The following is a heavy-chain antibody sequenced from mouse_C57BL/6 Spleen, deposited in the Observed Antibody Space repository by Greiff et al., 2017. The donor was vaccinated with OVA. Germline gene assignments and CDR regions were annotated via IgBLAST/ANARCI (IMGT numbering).Heavy chain of an antibody. CDR3: ARRNYYGSFYYFDY. Sequence: EVKLQESGGGLVKPGGSLKLSCAASGFTFSDYGMHWVRQAPEKGLEWVAYISSGSSTIYYADTVKGRFTISRDNAKNTLFLQMTSLRSEDTAMYYCARRNYYGSFYYFDYWGQGTTLTVSS. CDR1: GFTFSDYG. V-gene: IGHV5-17*01. CDR2: ISSGSSTI. D-gene: IGHD1-1*01. J-gene: IGHJ2*01.